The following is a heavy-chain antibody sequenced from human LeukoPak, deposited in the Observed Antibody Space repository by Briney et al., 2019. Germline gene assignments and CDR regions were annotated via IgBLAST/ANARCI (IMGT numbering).Heavy chain of an antibody. J-gene: IGHJ6*02. Sequence: GGSLRLSCAAYGFTFSSYAMSWVRQAPGKGLEWVSAISGSGGSTYYADSVKGRFTISRDNSKNTLYLQMNSLRAEDTAVYYCAKTIQAYDILTGYYIHGMDVWGQGTTVTVSS. V-gene: IGHV3-23*01. CDR3: AKTIQAYDILTGYYIHGMDV. D-gene: IGHD3-9*01. CDR2: ISGSGGST. CDR1: GFTFSSYA.